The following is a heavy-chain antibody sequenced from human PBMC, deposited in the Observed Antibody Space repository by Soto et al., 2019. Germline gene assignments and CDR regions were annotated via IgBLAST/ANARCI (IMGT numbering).Heavy chain of an antibody. CDR3: ASTYSTSWYWFDT. D-gene: IGHD6-13*01. V-gene: IGHV2-26*04. CDR1: GFSLSTAGLG. J-gene: IGHJ5*02. Sequence: QVTVKESGPVLVKPTETLTLTCTVSGFSLSTAGLGVSWIRQPPGKALEWLAHIFSNDEKTYSTSLKSRLTISRNTSKSQVVLIMTNMDPVDTATYYWASTYSTSWYWFDTWGQGTLVTVSS. CDR2: IFSNDEK.